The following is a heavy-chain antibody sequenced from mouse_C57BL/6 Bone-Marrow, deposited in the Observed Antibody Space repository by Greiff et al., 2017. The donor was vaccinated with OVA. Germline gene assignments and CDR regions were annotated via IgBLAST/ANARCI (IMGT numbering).Heavy chain of an antibody. Sequence: VQLQQSGPELVKPGASVKIPCKASGYTFTDYNMDWVKQSHGKSLEWIGDIIPNNGGTIYNQKFKGKATLTVDKSSSTAYMELRSLTTEDTAVYYCAREGAYYPFAYWGQGTLVTVSA. CDR1: GYTFTDYN. CDR3: AREGAYYPFAY. V-gene: IGHV1-18*01. J-gene: IGHJ3*01. D-gene: IGHD2-10*01. CDR2: IIPNNGGT.